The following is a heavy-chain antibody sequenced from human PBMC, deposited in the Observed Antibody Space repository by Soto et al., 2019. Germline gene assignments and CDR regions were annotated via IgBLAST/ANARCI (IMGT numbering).Heavy chain of an antibody. CDR2: ITGSGDST. Sequence: PGGSLRLSCAVSGFTFSSHAMSWVRQAPGKGLECVSSITGSGDSTYYADSVKGRFTISRDKSKSTLYLQMNSLRAEDTAVYYCANDLQFSGWLSAQTFDYWGQGTQVTVSS. CDR3: ANDLQFSGWLSAQTFDY. J-gene: IGHJ4*02. D-gene: IGHD6-19*01. CDR1: GFTFSSHA. V-gene: IGHV3-23*01.